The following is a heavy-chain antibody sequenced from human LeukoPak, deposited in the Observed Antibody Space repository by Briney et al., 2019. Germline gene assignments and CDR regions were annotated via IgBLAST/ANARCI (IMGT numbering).Heavy chain of an antibody. V-gene: IGHV4-39*01. D-gene: IGHD2-15*01. CDR3: ARLSCTTSSCSHGGFYYYGMDV. Sequence: ASETLSLTCTVSGGSLSSNIYYWAWIRQPPGKGLEWIGSIYFSGTTYYNPSLKSRVTISVDTSKNQFSLDLSSVTAADTAVYYCARLSCTTSSCSHGGFYYYGMDVWGQGTTVTVSS. CDR1: GGSLSSNIYY. J-gene: IGHJ6*02. CDR2: IYFSGTT.